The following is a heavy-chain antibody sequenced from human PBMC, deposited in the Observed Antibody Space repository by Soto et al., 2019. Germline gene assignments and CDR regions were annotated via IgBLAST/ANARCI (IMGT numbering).Heavy chain of an antibody. CDR1: GGSISSGDYY. Sequence: PSETLSLTYTVSGGSISSGDYYWSGIRQPPGKGLEWIGYIYYSGTTYYNPSLKSRVTISVDTSKNQFSLKVSSVTAADTAVYYCARALIQLWPHYYYGMDVWGQGTTVTVSS. V-gene: IGHV4-30-4*01. CDR2: IYYSGTT. D-gene: IGHD5-18*01. CDR3: ARALIQLWPHYYYGMDV. J-gene: IGHJ6*02.